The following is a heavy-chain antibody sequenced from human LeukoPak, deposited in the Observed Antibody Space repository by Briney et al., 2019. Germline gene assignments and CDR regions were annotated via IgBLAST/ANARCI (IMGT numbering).Heavy chain of an antibody. CDR1: GGSISSYY. CDR2: IYYSGST. Sequence: SETLSLTCTVSGGSISSYYWSWIRQPPGKGLEWIGYIYYSGSTNYNPSLKSRVTVSVDTSKNQFSLKLSSVTAADTAVYYCARLNERAYTVDYWGQETLVTVSS. V-gene: IGHV4-59*01. CDR3: ARLNERAYTVDY. J-gene: IGHJ4*02. D-gene: IGHD1-1*01.